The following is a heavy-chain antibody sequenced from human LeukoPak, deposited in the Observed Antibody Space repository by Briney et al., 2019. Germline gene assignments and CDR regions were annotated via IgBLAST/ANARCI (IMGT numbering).Heavy chain of an antibody. V-gene: IGHV4-30-2*01. Sequence: SQTLSLTCTVSGYAITSGGFSWNWIRQPPGKGLEWIGCIYDRGPAHYNPSLKSRLTISVDRPKNQFFLNVTSLTAADTAVYYCARSRQASGLFSSWGQGTPVVVSS. CDR2: IYDRGPA. J-gene: IGHJ5*02. CDR1: GYAITSGGFS. CDR3: ARSRQASGLFSS. D-gene: IGHD3-10*01.